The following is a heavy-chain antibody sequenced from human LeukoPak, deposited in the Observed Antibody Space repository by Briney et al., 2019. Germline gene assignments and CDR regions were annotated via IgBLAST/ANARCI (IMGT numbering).Heavy chain of an antibody. Sequence: GGSLRLSCAASGFTFRTYAMSWVRQAPGKGLEWVSAMCGRSIFYADSVKGRFTISRDNAKNTLYLQMNSLRVEDTAIYYCAKNDEHCSGGSCFDSWGQGTLVTVSS. J-gene: IGHJ4*02. CDR1: GFTFRTYA. V-gene: IGHV3-23*01. CDR2: MCGRSI. CDR3: AKNDEHCSGGSCFDS. D-gene: IGHD2-15*01.